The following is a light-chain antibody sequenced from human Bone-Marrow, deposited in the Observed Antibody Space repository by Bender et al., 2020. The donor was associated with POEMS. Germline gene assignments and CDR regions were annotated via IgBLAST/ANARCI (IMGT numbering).Light chain of an antibody. CDR2: DVS. V-gene: IGLV2-14*03. Sequence: QSALTQPASVSGSPGQSITISCTGTSSDIGRNNFVSWYQQHPGKAPKLMIYDVSNRASGVSHRFSGSKSGNTASLTISELQTEDEADYYCSSYTSSSTRVFGAGTKVTVL. CDR3: SSYTSSSTRV. CDR1: SSDIGRNNF. J-gene: IGLJ1*01.